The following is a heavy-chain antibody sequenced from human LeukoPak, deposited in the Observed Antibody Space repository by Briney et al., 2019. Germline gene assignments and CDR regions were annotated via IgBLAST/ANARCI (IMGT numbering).Heavy chain of an antibody. D-gene: IGHD2-2*01. CDR1: GGTFSSHA. J-gene: IGHJ4*02. Sequence: ASVKVSCKASGGTFSSHAISWVRQAPGQGLEWMGGIIPIFGTANYAQKFQGRVASTADESTSTAYMELSSLRSEDTAVYYCASHSSTYCSSTSCPKIRDYWGQGTLVTVSS. CDR2: IIPIFGTA. V-gene: IGHV1-69*01. CDR3: ASHSSTYCSSTSCPKIRDY.